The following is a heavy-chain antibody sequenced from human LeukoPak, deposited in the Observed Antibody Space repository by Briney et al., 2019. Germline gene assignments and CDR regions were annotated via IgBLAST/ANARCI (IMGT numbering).Heavy chain of an antibody. Sequence: GGSLRLSCAASGFTFSDFPMIWVRQAPGKGLEWVSTIFPSSVEIHYADSVKGRFTISRDNSKNTLYLQMNSLRAEDTAVYYCARREGYDSSGYYYKEDTYWYFDLWGRGTLVTVSS. J-gene: IGHJ2*01. CDR1: GFTFSDFP. CDR2: IFPSSVEI. V-gene: IGHV3-23*01. CDR3: ARREGYDSSGYYYKEDTYWYFDL. D-gene: IGHD3-22*01.